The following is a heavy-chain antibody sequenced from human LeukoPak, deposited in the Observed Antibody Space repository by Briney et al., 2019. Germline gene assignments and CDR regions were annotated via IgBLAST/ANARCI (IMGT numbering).Heavy chain of an antibody. CDR2: IYYSGST. J-gene: IGHJ4*02. D-gene: IGHD5-24*01. Sequence: SETLSLTCTVSGGSISSSSYYWGWIRQPPGKGLEWIESIYYSGSTYYNPSLKSRVTISVDTSKNQFSLKLSPVTAADTAVYYCARNYIEFDYWGQGTLVTVSS. CDR1: GGSISSSSYY. V-gene: IGHV4-39*01. CDR3: ARNYIEFDY.